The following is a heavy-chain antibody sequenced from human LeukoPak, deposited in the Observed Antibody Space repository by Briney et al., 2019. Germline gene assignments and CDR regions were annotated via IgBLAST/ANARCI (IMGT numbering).Heavy chain of an antibody. CDR3: AKGPPGWNGGYYFDY. Sequence: QPGRSLRLSCAASGFTFDDYAMHWVRQAPGKGLEWVSGISWNSGSIGYADSVKGRFTISRDNAKNSLYLQMNSLRAEDTALYYCAKGPPGWNGGYYFDYWGQGTLVTVSS. D-gene: IGHD1-1*01. CDR2: ISWNSGSI. V-gene: IGHV3-9*01. J-gene: IGHJ4*02. CDR1: GFTFDDYA.